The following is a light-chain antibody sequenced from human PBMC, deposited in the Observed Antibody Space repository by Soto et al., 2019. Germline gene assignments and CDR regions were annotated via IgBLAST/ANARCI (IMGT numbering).Light chain of an antibody. V-gene: IGLV2-23*01. CDR1: SSDVGSYNH. Sequence: QSVLTQPASVSGSPGQSMTISCTGTSSDVGSYNHVSWYQQHPGEAPKLMIYAGTKRPSGVSNRCSGSKSGNTASLTISGLQAEDESEYYRCSYAGITPYYVFGTGTKLTV. J-gene: IGLJ1*01. CDR2: AGT. CDR3: CSYAGITPYYV.